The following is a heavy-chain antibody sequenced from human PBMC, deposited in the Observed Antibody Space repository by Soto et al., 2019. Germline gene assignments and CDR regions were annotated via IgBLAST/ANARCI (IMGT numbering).Heavy chain of an antibody. Sequence: PXGTLSLTFTVSGGSISSYYWSWIRQPPGKGLEWIGYIYYSGSTNYNPSLKSRVTISVDTSKNQFSLKLSSVTAADTAVYYCARSRAGGNLYYYYYYGMDVWGQGTTVTVSS. V-gene: IGHV4-59*01. J-gene: IGHJ6*02. CDR1: GGSISSYY. CDR2: IYYSGST. D-gene: IGHD2-21*02. CDR3: ARSRAGGNLYYYYYYGMDV.